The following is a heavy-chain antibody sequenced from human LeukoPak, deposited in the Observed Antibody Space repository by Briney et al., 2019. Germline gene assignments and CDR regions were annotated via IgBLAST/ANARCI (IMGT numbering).Heavy chain of an antibody. Sequence: SETLSLTCTVSGGSISSSSYYWGWIRQPPGKGLEWIASIYYSGSTYYNPSLKSRVTISVDTSKNQSSLKLSSVTAADTAVYYCARQGIQPNYFDYWGQGTLVTVSS. CDR3: ARQGIQPNYFDY. D-gene: IGHD5-18*01. J-gene: IGHJ4*02. V-gene: IGHV4-39*01. CDR1: GGSISSSSYY. CDR2: IYYSGST.